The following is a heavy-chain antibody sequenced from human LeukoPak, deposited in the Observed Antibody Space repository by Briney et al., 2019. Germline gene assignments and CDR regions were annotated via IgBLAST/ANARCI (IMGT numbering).Heavy chain of an antibody. D-gene: IGHD3-10*01. CDR2: FTHLETT. J-gene: IGHJ4*02. V-gene: IGHV4-34*01. CDR1: GGSFSGNY. CDR3: ARGNRRLGYYGSGSRLPYDS. Sequence: NPSETLSLTCDVYGGSFSGNYWAWIRQPPGKGLEWLGEFTHLETTNYNPSLKSRITVSIDTAKNQFSLSLTSVTAADTAVYFCARGNRRLGYYGSGSRLPYDSWGQGTLVTVSS.